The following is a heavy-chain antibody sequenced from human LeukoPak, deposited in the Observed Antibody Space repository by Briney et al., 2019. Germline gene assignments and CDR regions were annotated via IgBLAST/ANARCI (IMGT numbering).Heavy chain of an antibody. V-gene: IGHV4-61*01. D-gene: IGHD3-10*01. J-gene: IGHJ4*02. CDR3: ARVALWFGERYYFDY. CDR2: IYYSVYT. CDR1: GGSISSDRYY. Sequence: SETLSLTCSVSGGSISSDRYYWSWIRQPPGKGLEYIGYIYYSVYTNYNPSLKSRVTISVDTSKNQFSLKLSSVTAADTAVYYCARVALWFGERYYFDYWGQGTLVTVSS.